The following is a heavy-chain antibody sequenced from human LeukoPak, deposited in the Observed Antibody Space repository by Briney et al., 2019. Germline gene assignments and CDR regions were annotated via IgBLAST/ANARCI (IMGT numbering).Heavy chain of an antibody. CDR1: GFPFSASG. CDR2: IRSKDNNYAT. J-gene: IGHJ4*02. V-gene: IGHV3-73*01. Sequence: PGGSLRLSCAASGFPFSASGMHWVHQASGKGLEWVGRIRSKDNNYATAYAESVKGRFTIFRDDSKSTAYLQMNSLKTEDTAVYYCTSIDFWGQGTQVAVSS. CDR3: TSIDF.